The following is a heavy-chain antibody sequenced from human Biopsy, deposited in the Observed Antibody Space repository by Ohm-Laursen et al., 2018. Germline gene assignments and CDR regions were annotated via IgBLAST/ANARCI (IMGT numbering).Heavy chain of an antibody. CDR2: ISSGGRA. CDR3: ARERQFRFLEGAFDY. D-gene: IGHD3-3*01. Sequence: TLSLTCTVSGGSISDDYWNWIRQPPGKGLQAIGYISSGGRAKYNPSLKSRLTISLDTSKNQLSLRLSSVTAADSAIYYCARERQFRFLEGAFDYWGQGILVTVSS. CDR1: GGSISDDY. V-gene: IGHV4-59*01. J-gene: IGHJ4*02.